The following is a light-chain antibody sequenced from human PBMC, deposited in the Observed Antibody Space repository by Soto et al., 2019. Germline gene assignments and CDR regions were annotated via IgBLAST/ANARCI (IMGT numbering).Light chain of an antibody. J-gene: IGLJ1*01. Sequence: QSALTQPASVSGSPGQSITISCTGTSSDVGGYNYVSWYQQHPGKAPKLMIYDVSNRPSGVSNRFSGSKSGNTASLTISGLQAEDEADYYCTSYTISNTGVFGTGTKLTVL. V-gene: IGLV2-14*03. CDR1: SSDVGGYNY. CDR2: DVS. CDR3: TSYTISNTGV.